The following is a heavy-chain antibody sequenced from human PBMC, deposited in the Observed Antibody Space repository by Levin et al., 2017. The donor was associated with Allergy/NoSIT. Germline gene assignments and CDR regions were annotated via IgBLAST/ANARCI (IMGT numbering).Heavy chain of an antibody. V-gene: IGHV3-23*01. Sequence: GGSLRLSCAASGFTFSSYAMSWVRQAPGKGLEWVSAISGSGGSTYYADSVKGRFTISRDNSKNTLYLQMNSLRAEDTAVYYCANPTGRGSYYGFDYWGQGTLVTVSS. CDR3: ANPTGRGSYYGFDY. J-gene: IGHJ4*02. D-gene: IGHD1-26*01. CDR2: ISGSGGST. CDR1: GFTFSSYA.